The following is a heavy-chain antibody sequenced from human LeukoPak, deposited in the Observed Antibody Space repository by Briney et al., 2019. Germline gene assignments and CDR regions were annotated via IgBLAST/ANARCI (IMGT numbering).Heavy chain of an antibody. CDR2: ISAYNGNT. CDR3: ARVSELERVGATTL. J-gene: IGHJ4*02. CDR1: GYTFTSYG. V-gene: IGHV1-18*01. Sequence: ASVKVSCKASGYTFTSYGISWVRQAPGQGLEWMGWISAYNGNTNYAQKLQGRVTMTTDTSTSTAYMELRSLRSDDTAVYYCARVSELERVGATTLWGQGTLVTVSS. D-gene: IGHD1-26*01.